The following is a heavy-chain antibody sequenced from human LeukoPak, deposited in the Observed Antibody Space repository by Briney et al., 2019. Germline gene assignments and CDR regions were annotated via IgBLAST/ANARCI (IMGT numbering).Heavy chain of an antibody. V-gene: IGHV3-23*01. D-gene: IGHD6-19*01. Sequence: GGSLRLSCEASGLTFNTYAIYWVRQAPWKGLEWVSGICGSGGCTYYADSVKGRFTISRDNSKNTVYLQMNSLTADDTAVYYCAKTTVGYSSGRYPGWPADCWGQGTLVTVSS. J-gene: IGHJ4*02. CDR1: GLTFNTYA. CDR3: AKTTVGYSSGRYPGWPADC. CDR2: ICGSGGCT.